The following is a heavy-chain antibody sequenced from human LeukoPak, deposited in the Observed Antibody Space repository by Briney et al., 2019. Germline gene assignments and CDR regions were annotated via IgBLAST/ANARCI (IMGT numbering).Heavy chain of an antibody. D-gene: IGHD2-21*01. CDR2: ISAYNGNT. CDR3: ARLQAYCGGDCLYYFDY. J-gene: IGHJ4*02. Sequence: WASVKVFCKASGYTFTSYGISWVRQAPGQGLEWMGWISAYNGNTNYAQKLQGRVTMTTDTSTSTAYMELRSMRSDDTAVYYCARLQAYCGGDCLYYFDYWGQGTLVTVSS. CDR1: GYTFTSYG. V-gene: IGHV1-18*01.